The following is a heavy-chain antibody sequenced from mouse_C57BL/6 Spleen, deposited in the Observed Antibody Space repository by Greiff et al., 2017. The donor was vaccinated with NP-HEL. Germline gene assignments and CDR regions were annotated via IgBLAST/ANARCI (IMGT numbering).Heavy chain of an antibody. CDR3: ARQRSRAHAMDY. CDR2: ISGGGGNT. V-gene: IGHV5-9*01. Sequence: EVQRVESGGGLVKPGGSLKLSCAASGFTFSSYTMSWVRQTPEKRLEWVATISGGGGNTYYPDSVKGRFTISRDNAKNTLYLQMSSLRSEDAALYYCARQRSRAHAMDYWGQGTSVTVSS. CDR1: GFTFSSYT. J-gene: IGHJ4*01. D-gene: IGHD3-1*01.